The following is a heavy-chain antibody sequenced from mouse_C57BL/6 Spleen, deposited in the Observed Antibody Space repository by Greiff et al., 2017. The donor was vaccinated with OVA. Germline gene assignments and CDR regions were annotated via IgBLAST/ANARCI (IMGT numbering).Heavy chain of an antibody. D-gene: IGHD1-1*01. CDR3: TTCPNYYGSTWFAY. V-gene: IGHV14-4*01. CDR2: IDPENGDT. CDR1: GFNIKDDY. Sequence: DVKLQESGAELVRPGASVKLSCTASGFNIKDDYMHWVKQRPEQGLEWIGWIDPENGDTEYASKFQGKATITADTSSNTAYLQLSSLTSEDTAVYYCTTCPNYYGSTWFAYWGQGTLVTVSA. J-gene: IGHJ3*01.